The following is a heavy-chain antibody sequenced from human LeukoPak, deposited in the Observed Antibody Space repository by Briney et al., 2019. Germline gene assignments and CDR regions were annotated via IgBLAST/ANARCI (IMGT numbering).Heavy chain of an antibody. CDR3: ANYYDSSGYYLGYFDY. CDR2: INSDGGST. V-gene: IGHV3-74*01. Sequence: GGSLRLSCAASGFTFSDYWMHWVRQAPGKGLVWVSRINSDGGSTSYADSVKGRFTISRDNAKNTLYLQMNSLRAEDTAVYYCANYYDSSGYYLGYFDYWGQGTLVTVSS. J-gene: IGHJ4*02. CDR1: GFTFSDYW. D-gene: IGHD3-22*01.